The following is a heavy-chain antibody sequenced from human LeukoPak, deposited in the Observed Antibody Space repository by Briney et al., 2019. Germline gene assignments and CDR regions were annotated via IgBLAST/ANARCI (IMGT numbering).Heavy chain of an antibody. CDR2: IYHSGST. CDR3: ARGVDTAMVKGAFDI. Sequence: TLSLTCTVSGGSISSGGYSWSWIRQPPGKGLEWIGYIYHSGSTYYNPSLKSRVTISVDRSKNQFSLKLSSVTAADTAVYYCARGVDTAMVKGAFDIWGQGTMVTVSS. CDR1: GGSISSGGYS. V-gene: IGHV4-30-2*01. D-gene: IGHD5-18*01. J-gene: IGHJ3*02.